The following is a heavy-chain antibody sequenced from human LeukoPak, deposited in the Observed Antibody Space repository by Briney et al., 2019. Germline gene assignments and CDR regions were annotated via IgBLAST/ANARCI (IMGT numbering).Heavy chain of an antibody. CDR1: GGSISSYY. CDR3: ARDLFSIPGDYDYVWGSYRRPYYYYYYMDV. D-gene: IGHD3-16*02. J-gene: IGHJ6*03. CDR2: IYTSGST. V-gene: IGHV4-4*07. Sequence: PSETLSLTCTVSGGSISSYYWSWIRQPAGKGPEWIGRIYTSGSTNYNPSLKSRVTMSVDTSKNQFSLKLSSVTAADTAVYYCARDLFSIPGDYDYVWGSYRRPYYYYYYMDVWGKGTTVTISS.